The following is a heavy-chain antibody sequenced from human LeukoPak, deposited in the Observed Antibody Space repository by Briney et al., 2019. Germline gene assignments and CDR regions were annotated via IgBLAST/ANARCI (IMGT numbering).Heavy chain of an antibody. D-gene: IGHD3-22*01. J-gene: IGHJ4*02. V-gene: IGHV3-23*01. CDR1: GFTFDDYA. CDR3: AKDPLNYYDSSGYYPFDY. Sequence: GSLRLSCAASGFTFDDYAMHWVRQAPGKGLEWVSAISGSGGSTYYADSVKGRFTISRDNSKNTLYLQMNSLRAEDTAVYYCAKDPLNYYDSSGYYPFDYWGQGTLVTVSS. CDR2: ISGSGGST.